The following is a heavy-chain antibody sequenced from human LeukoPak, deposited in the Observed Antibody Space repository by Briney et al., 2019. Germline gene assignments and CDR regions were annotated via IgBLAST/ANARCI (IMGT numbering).Heavy chain of an antibody. CDR3: ARDYPPYSSSSGIDY. Sequence: KTSETLSLTCAVSGYSISSGYYWGWIRQPPGKGLEWIGSIYHSGSTYYNPSLKSRVTISVDTSKNQFSLKLSSVTAADTAVYYCARDYPPYSSSSGIDYWGQGTLVTVSS. CDR2: IYHSGST. V-gene: IGHV4-38-2*02. J-gene: IGHJ4*02. CDR1: GYSISSGYY. D-gene: IGHD6-6*01.